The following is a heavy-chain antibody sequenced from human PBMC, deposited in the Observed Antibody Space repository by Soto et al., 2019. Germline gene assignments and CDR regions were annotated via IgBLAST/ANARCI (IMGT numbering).Heavy chain of an antibody. J-gene: IGHJ4*02. Sequence: GGSLRLSCAASGFTFRSYPMHCVRQAPGKGLEWVAIVSYDGITKYADSVKGRFTISRDNSNNTLFLQMNSLRTEDTAVYYCTKEGLCWSGYYDSSGQGTLVTVSS. CDR1: GFTFRSYP. CDR3: TKEGLCWSGYYDS. V-gene: IGHV3-30-3*02. D-gene: IGHD3-3*01. CDR2: VSYDGITK.